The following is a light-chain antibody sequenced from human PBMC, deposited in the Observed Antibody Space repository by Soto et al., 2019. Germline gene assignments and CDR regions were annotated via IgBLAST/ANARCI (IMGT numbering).Light chain of an antibody. CDR2: DAS. CDR3: QQYETFSGT. J-gene: IGKJ1*01. V-gene: IGKV1-5*01. CDR1: HSISGW. Sequence: IPMTQSPSTLSASVGDTVTVTYRGSHSISGWLAWYQQTPGEAPTLMFYDASALPRGVPSSFSGSGYGTKFPWTIARLQSDDFATDYSQQYETFSGTFCPGTKVDIK.